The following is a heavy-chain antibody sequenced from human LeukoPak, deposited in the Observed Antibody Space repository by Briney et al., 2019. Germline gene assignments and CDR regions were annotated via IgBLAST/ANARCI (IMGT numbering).Heavy chain of an antibody. Sequence: GGSLRLSCAASGFTFSSYAMSWVRQAPGKGLEWVSGISTSGGSSSYADSVKGRLTISRDNPRNTLYIQMNSLRAEDTALYYCAIMHPYYDGSGYWVQWGQGTLVTVSS. CDR2: ISTSGGSS. CDR1: GFTFSSYA. CDR3: AIMHPYYDGSGYWVQ. V-gene: IGHV3-23*01. D-gene: IGHD3-22*01. J-gene: IGHJ4*02.